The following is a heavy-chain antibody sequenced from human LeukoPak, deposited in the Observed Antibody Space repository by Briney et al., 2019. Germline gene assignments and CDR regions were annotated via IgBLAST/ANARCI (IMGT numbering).Heavy chain of an antibody. J-gene: IGHJ5*02. CDR2: INPSGGST. Sequence: ASVKVSCKASGYTFTSYYMHWVRQAPGQGLEWMGIINPSGGSTSYAQKFQGRVTMTRDTSTSTVYMELSSQRSEDTTVYYCARDPSSYCSGGSCYTNWFDPWGQGTLVTVSS. V-gene: IGHV1-46*01. D-gene: IGHD2-15*01. CDR3: ARDPSSYCSGGSCYTNWFDP. CDR1: GYTFTSYY.